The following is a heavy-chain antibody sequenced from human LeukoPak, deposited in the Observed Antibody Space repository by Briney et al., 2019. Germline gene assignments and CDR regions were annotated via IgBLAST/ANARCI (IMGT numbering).Heavy chain of an antibody. J-gene: IGHJ4*02. D-gene: IGHD3-16*01. CDR3: ARGLHTYYFDY. Sequence: PSQNLSLTCAVSGGSISSGGYSWSWIRQPPGKGLEWIGYIYHSGSTYYNPSLKSRVTISVDRSKNQFSLKLSSVTAADTAVYYCARGLHTYYFDYWGQGTLVTVSS. V-gene: IGHV4-30-2*01. CDR2: IYHSGST. CDR1: GGSISSGGYS.